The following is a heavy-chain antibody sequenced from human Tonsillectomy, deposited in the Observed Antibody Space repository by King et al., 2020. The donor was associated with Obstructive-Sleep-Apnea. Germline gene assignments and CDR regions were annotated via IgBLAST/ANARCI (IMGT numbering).Heavy chain of an antibody. D-gene: IGHD4-23*01. CDR3: ARITTVVTPTYYFDY. CDR1: GFTFSDYY. J-gene: IGHJ4*02. V-gene: IGHV3-11*01. Sequence: VQLVESGGGLVKPGGSLRLSCAASGFTFSDYYISWIRQAPGKGLEWVSYISGSGSTIYYADSVKGRFTISRDNAKNSLYLQMNSLRAEDTAVYYCARITTVVTPTYYFDYWGQGTLVTVSS. CDR2: ISGSGSTI.